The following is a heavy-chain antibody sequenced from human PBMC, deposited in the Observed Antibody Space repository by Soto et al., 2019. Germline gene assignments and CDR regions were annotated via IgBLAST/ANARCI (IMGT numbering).Heavy chain of an antibody. D-gene: IGHD3-10*01. J-gene: IGHJ5*02. CDR3: ARPSFSGYYYGSGSYYNHLSWFDP. V-gene: IGHV4-39*01. CDR2: IYYSGST. Sequence: SGTLSLTCTVSGGSISSSSYYWGWIRQPPGKGLEWIGSIYYSGSTYYNPSLKSRVTISVDTSKNQFSLKLSSVTAADTAVYYCARPSFSGYYYGSGSYYNHLSWFDPWGQGTLVTVSS. CDR1: GGSISSSSYY.